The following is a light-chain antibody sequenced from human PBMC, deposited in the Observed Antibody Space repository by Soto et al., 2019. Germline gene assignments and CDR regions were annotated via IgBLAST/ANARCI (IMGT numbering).Light chain of an antibody. CDR1: QGINSH. CDR3: QQLNTYPYT. CDR2: AAS. V-gene: IGKV1-9*01. J-gene: IGKJ2*01. Sequence: DLQLTQSPSFLSASVGDRVTLTCRASQGINSHLAWFQQKPGKAPNLLIYAASALQSGVPSRFSGSGSGTEFTLTISSLQPEDFATYYCQQLNTYPYTFGQGTKLEIK.